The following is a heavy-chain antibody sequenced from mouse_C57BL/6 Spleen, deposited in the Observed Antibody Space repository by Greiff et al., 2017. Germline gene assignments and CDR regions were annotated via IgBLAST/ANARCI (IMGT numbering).Heavy chain of an antibody. Sequence: QVQLQQPGTELVKPGASVKLSCKASGYTFTSYWMHWVKQRPGQGLEWIGNINPSNGGTNYNEKFKSKATLTVDKSSRTAYMQLSSLTSEDTAVYYCARWERGNYFDYWGKGTTLTVSS. CDR1: GYTFTSYW. D-gene: IGHD4-1*01. J-gene: IGHJ2*01. CDR3: ARWERGNYFDY. CDR2: INPSNGGT. V-gene: IGHV1-53*01.